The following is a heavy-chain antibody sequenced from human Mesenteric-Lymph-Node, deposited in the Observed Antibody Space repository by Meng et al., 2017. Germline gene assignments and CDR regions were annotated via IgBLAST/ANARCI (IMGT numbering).Heavy chain of an antibody. Sequence: QVMLQESGPGLVKPSQPPSLTLTVSGDSFNSPDYYWSWIRQPPEKGLEWIGCIYYSGSTYYNPSLKGRVTISADTSKNQFSLKLSSVTAADTAVYYCARASYGSGSPLGESWFDPWGQGTLVTVSS. D-gene: IGHD3-10*01. V-gene: IGHV4-30-4*01. CDR1: GDSFNSPDYY. CDR3: ARASYGSGSPLGESWFDP. CDR2: IYYSGST. J-gene: IGHJ5*02.